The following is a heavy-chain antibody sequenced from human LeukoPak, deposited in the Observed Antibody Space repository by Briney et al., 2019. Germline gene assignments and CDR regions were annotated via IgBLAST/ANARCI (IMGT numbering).Heavy chain of an antibody. V-gene: IGHV3-30*18. CDR2: ISYDGSNK. CDR1: GFTFSSYG. Sequence: PGRSLSLSCAASGFTFSSYGMHWVRQAPGKGLEWVAVISYDGSNKYYADSVRGRFTISRDNSKNTLYLQMNSLRAEDTAVYYCAKDFPGGSYEDDVFDIWGQGTMFTVSP. J-gene: IGHJ3*02. CDR3: AKDFPGGSYEDDVFDI. D-gene: IGHD1-26*01.